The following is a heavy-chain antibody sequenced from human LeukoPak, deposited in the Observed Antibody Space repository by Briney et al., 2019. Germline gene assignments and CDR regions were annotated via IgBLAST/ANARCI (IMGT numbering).Heavy chain of an antibody. Sequence: ASVKVSCKASGYTFTGYYMHWVRQAPGQGLEWMGWINPNSGGTNYAQKFQGRVTMTRDTSISTAYMELSRLRSDDTAVYYCARGGYCSGGSCYFHWFDPWGQGTLVTVSS. V-gene: IGHV1-2*02. J-gene: IGHJ5*02. CDR1: GYTFTGYY. CDR3: ARGGYCSGGSCYFHWFDP. D-gene: IGHD2-15*01. CDR2: INPNSGGT.